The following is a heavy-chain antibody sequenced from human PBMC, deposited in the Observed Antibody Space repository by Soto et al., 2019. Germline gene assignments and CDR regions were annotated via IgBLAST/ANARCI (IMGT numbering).Heavy chain of an antibody. Sequence: GVSLRLSCAASGFTVSSNYMSWVRQAPGKGLEWVSVIYSGGSTYYADSVKGRFTISRDNSKNTLYLQMNSLRAEDTAVYYCARFLGAGSPMDVWGKGTTVTVSS. CDR3: ARFLGAGSPMDV. CDR2: IYSGGST. V-gene: IGHV3-66*01. J-gene: IGHJ6*03. CDR1: GFTVSSNY. D-gene: IGHD3-3*01.